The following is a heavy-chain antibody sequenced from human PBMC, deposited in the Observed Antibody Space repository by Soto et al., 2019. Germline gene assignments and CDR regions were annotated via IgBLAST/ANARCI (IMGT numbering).Heavy chain of an antibody. D-gene: IGHD3-3*01. CDR2: IIPIFGTA. CDR3: ARRSITIFGVVRESWFDP. J-gene: IGHJ5*02. V-gene: IGHV1-69*01. Sequence: QVQLVQSGAEVKKPGSSVKVSCKASGGTFSSYAISWVRQAPGQGLEWMGGIIPIFGTANYAQKFQGRVTITADESTSTAYMELSRLRSEDTAVYYCARRSITIFGVVRESWFDPWGQGTLVTVSS. CDR1: GGTFSSYA.